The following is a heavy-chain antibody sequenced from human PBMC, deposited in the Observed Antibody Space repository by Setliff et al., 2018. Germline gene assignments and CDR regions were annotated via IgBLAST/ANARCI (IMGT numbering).Heavy chain of an antibody. Sequence: GGSLRLSCAASGFTFSNYWMNWFRQAPGKGLEWVANIKEDGGGNNYVDSVKGRFTISRDNAKNSLYLQMNSLRAEDTAVYYCARDPHFDSGGQGTLVTVSS. CDR2: IKEDGGGN. CDR3: ARDPHFDS. V-gene: IGHV3-7*01. CDR1: GFTFSNYW. J-gene: IGHJ4*02.